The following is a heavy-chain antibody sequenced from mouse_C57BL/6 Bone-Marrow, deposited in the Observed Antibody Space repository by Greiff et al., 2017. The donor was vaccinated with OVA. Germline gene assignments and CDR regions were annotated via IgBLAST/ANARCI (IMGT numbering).Heavy chain of an antibody. CDR2: IHPNSGST. J-gene: IGHJ1*03. CDR3: AREELTGTYWYFDV. D-gene: IGHD4-1*01. CDR1: GYTFTSYW. V-gene: IGHV1-64*01. Sequence: QVQLQQPGAELVKPGASVKLSCKASGYTFTSYWMHWVKQRPGQGLEWIGMIHPNSGSTNYNEKFKSKATLTVDKSSSTAYMQLSSLTSEDSAVYYCAREELTGTYWYFDVWGTGTTVTGSS.